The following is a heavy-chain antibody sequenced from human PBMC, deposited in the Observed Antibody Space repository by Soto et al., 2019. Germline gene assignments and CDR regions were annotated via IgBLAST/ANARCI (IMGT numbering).Heavy chain of an antibody. Sequence: SETLSLTCTVSGGSISSCGYYWSWIRHHPGKGLEWIGYIYYSGSTCYNPSLKSRVTISVDTSKNQFSLKLSSVTAADTAVCYCAREGRDIVVVPAATLLDYYYYYMDVWGKGTTVTVSS. CDR2: IYYSGST. CDR1: GGSISSCGYY. CDR3: AREGRDIVVVPAATLLDYYYYYMDV. D-gene: IGHD2-2*01. V-gene: IGHV4-31*03. J-gene: IGHJ6*03.